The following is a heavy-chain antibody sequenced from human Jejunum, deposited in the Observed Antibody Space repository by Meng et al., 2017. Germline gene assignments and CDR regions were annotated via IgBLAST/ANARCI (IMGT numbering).Heavy chain of an antibody. J-gene: IGHJ4*02. CDR2: IIHSGST. CDR3: ARVGLGWSGFDS. CDR1: GEYFSNYY. Sequence: QLQLQQRGAGLVKPSETSSPTCSVYGEYFSNYYWNWIRQAPGKSLEWIGEIIHSGSTKYDPSLKSRVNISQDTSKNQFSLQLSSVTAADTAIYYCARVGLGWSGFDSWGQGSLVTVSS. V-gene: IGHV4-34*12. D-gene: IGHD6-19*01.